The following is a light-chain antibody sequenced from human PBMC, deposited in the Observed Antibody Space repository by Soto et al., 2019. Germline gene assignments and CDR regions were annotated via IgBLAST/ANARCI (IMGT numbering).Light chain of an antibody. J-gene: IGKJ5*01. CDR2: DTS. CDR1: QSVGSS. CDR3: QQYKNWPPIT. V-gene: IGKV3-15*01. Sequence: EIVMTQSPATLSVSPGERVTLSCMASQSVGSSLAWYQQIPGQAPRLLIYDTSTRATGIPARFSGSGSGTEFTLTISSLQSEDFALYYCQQYKNWPPITFGQGTRLEI.